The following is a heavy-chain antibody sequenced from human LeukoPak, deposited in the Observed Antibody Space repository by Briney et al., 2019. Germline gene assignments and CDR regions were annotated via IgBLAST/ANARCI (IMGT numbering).Heavy chain of an antibody. D-gene: IGHD2-2*01. J-gene: IGHJ3*02. CDR3: ARGDYCSSTSCYRTGGAFDI. V-gene: IGHV1-69*05. Sequence: ASVKVSCKASGGTFSSYAISWVRQAPGQGLEWMGGIIPIFGTANYAQKFQGRVTITTDESTSTAYMELSSLRSEDTAVYYCARGDYCSSTSCYRTGGAFDIWGQGTMVTVSS. CDR2: IIPIFGTA. CDR1: GGTFSSYA.